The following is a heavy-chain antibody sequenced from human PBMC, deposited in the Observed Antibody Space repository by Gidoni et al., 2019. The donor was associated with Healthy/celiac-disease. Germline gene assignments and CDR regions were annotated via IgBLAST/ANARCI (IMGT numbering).Heavy chain of an antibody. V-gene: IGHV3-30-3*01. CDR1: AFTFSRYA. CDR3: ARDGNGDYGWFDP. J-gene: IGHJ5*02. CDR2: ISYDGSNK. Sequence: QVQLVESGGGVVQPGRSLRRTCAASAFTFSRYAMHWVRQAPGKGLGWVAVISYDGSNKYYADSVKGRFTISRDNSKNTLYLQMNSLRAEDTAVYYCARDGNGDYGWFDPWGQGTLVTVSS. D-gene: IGHD4-17*01.